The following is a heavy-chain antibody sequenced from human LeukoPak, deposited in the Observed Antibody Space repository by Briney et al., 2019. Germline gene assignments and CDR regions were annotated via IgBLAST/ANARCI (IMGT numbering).Heavy chain of an antibody. V-gene: IGHV3-23*01. CDR2: ISSSGGST. Sequence: GGSLRLSCAVSGFTFSSYAMSWVRQAPGKGLEWVSAISSSGGSTYYADSVKGRFTISRDNSKNTLYLQMNSLRAEDTAVYYCAKDPGDAFDIWGQGTMVTVSS. CDR1: GFTFSSYA. CDR3: AKDPGDAFDI. J-gene: IGHJ3*02.